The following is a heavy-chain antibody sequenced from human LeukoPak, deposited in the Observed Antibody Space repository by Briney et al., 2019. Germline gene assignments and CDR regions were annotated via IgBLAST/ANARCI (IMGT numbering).Heavy chain of an antibody. V-gene: IGHV4-34*01. CDR1: GGSFSGYY. CDR3: ARGPPVHYFDY. CDR2: INHSGST. J-gene: IGHJ4*02. Sequence: SETLSLTCAVYGGSFSGYYWSWIRQPPGKGLEWIGEINHSGSTNYNPSLKSRVTISVDTSKNQFSLKLSSVTAADTAVYYCARGPPVHYFDYWGQGTLVTVSS. D-gene: IGHD2-2*01.